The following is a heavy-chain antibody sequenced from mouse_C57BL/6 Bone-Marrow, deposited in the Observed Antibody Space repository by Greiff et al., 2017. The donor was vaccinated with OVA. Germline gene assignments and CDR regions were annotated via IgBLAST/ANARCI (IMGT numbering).Heavy chain of an antibody. V-gene: IGHV5-6*01. J-gene: IGHJ4*01. CDR1: GFTFSSYG. D-gene: IGHD2-1*01. CDR2: ISSGGSYT. Sequence: EVQGVESGGDLVKPGGSLKLSCAASGFTFSSYGMSWVRQTPDKRLEWVATISSGGSYTYYPDSVKGRFTISRDHAKNTLYLQMSSLKSEDTAMYYCARHGNYFYAMDYWGQGTSVTVSS. CDR3: ARHGNYFYAMDY.